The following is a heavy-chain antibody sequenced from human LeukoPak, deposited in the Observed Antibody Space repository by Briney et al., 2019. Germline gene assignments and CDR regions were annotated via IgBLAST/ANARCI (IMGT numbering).Heavy chain of an antibody. Sequence: SETLSLTCTVSGGSISSSSYYWGWIRQPPGKGLEWIGSIYYSGSTYYNPSLKSRVTISVDTSKNQFSLKLSSLTATDTAVYYCARLHYGSGGSLLFDYWGQGTLVTVSS. D-gene: IGHD3-10*01. CDR2: IYYSGST. CDR3: ARLHYGSGGSLLFDY. V-gene: IGHV4-39*01. J-gene: IGHJ4*02. CDR1: GGSISSSSYY.